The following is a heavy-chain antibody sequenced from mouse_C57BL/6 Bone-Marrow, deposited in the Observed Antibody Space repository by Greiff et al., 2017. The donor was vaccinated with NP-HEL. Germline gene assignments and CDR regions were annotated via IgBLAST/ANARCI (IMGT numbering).Heavy chain of an antibody. D-gene: IGHD2-1*01. J-gene: IGHJ1*03. V-gene: IGHV14-2*01. Sequence: EVQLQESGAELVKPGASVKLSCTASGFNIKDYYMHWVKQRTEQGLEWIGRIDPEDGETKYAPTFQGKATITADTSSNTAYLPLSSLTSEDTAVDYCVLDLLWTRGVWGTGTTVTVSS. CDR1: GFNIKDYY. CDR3: VLDLLWTRGV. CDR2: IDPEDGET.